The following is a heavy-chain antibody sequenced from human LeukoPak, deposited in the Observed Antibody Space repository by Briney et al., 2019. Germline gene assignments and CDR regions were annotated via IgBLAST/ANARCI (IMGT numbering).Heavy chain of an antibody. CDR3: AREEVAATNCFDP. D-gene: IGHD2-15*01. Sequence: ASVKVSCKAFGYTFTSYYLHWVRQAPGQGLEWMGIINPSGGSTSYAQKFQGRVTMTRDTSTSTVYMELSSLRSEDTAVYYCAREEVAATNCFDPCGRGTLVTVSS. CDR1: GYTFTSYY. V-gene: IGHV1-46*01. CDR2: INPSGGST. J-gene: IGHJ5*02.